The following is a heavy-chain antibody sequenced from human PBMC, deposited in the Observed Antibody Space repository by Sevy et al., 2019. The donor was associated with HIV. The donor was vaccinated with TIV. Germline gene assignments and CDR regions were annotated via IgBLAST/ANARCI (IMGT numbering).Heavy chain of an antibody. CDR2: ISGSGGST. V-gene: IGHV3-23*01. D-gene: IGHD2-15*01. J-gene: IGHJ6*02. Sequence: LSLTCAASGFTFSSYAMSWVRQAPGKGLEWVSAISGSGGSTYYADSVKGRFTISRDNSKNTLYLQMNSLRAEDTAVYYCAKAGFLADTPDYYGMDVWGQGTTVTVSS. CDR3: AKAGFLADTPDYYGMDV. CDR1: GFTFSSYA.